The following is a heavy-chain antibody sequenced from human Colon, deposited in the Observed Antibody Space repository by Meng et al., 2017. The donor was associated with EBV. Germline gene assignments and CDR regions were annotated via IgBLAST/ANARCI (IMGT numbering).Heavy chain of an antibody. CDR3: ARGYMVRGFILPFAY. D-gene: IGHD3-10*01. V-gene: IGHV4-30-4*01. CDR1: GFSTVSGCYY. Sequence: SRRGLKNPSPPRPLAPPVPGFSTVSGCYYRSWIRQSPGRGLEWIGEINHSGSTTYNPSLKSRVTISVETSKNQFSLNLSSVTATDTAVYYCARGYMVRGFILPFAYWGQGTLVTVSS. J-gene: IGHJ4*02. CDR2: INHSGST.